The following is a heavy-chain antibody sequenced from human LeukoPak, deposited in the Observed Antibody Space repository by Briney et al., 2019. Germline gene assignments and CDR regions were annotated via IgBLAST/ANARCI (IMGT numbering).Heavy chain of an antibody. D-gene: IGHD5-12*01. CDR2: INPNSGGT. J-gene: IGHJ4*02. CDR3: ARDQRGYSGYESALAY. CDR1: GYTFTSYY. V-gene: IGHV1-2*06. Sequence: ASVKVSCKASGYTFTSYYMHWVRQAPGQGLEWMGRINPNSGGTNYAQKFQGRVTMTRDTSISTAYMELSRLRSDDTAVYYCARDQRGYSGYESALAYWGQGTLVTVSS.